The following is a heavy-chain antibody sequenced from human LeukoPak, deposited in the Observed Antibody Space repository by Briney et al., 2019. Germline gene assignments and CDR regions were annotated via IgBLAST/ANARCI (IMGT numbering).Heavy chain of an antibody. Sequence: GGSLRLSCAASGFNFNYYGMHWVRQAPGKGLEHVSAISKNGGSTYYANSLKGRFTISRDNSKNTLFLQMNSLRAEDTAVYYCAKDRWSGGGSHDYWGQGTLVTVSS. J-gene: IGHJ4*02. CDR3: AKDRWSGGGSHDY. CDR2: ISKNGGST. CDR1: GFNFNYYG. V-gene: IGHV3-64*04. D-gene: IGHD3-3*01.